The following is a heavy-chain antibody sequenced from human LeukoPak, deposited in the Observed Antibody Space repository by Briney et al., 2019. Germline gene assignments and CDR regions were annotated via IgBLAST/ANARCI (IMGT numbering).Heavy chain of an antibody. CDR1: GFTFSSYS. V-gene: IGHV3-21*01. CDR2: ISSRSNYI. CDR3: AREMAAGTFDY. D-gene: IGHD5-24*01. Sequence: GGSLRLSCAASGFTFSSYSMNWVRQAPGKGLEWVSSISSRSNYIYYADSVKGRFTISRDNAKNSLYLQMNSLRAEDTAVYFCAREMAAGTFDYWGQGALVTVSS. J-gene: IGHJ4*02.